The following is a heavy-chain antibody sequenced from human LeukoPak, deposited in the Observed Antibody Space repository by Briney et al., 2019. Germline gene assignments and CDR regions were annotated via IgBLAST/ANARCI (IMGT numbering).Heavy chain of an antibody. CDR1: GRSFSNYY. Sequence: SETLSLTCTVYGRSFSNYYWTWIRQPPGKGLEWIGEINHSGSTNYNPSLKSRVTISVDTSKNQFSLKLSSVTAADTAVYYCARRSDSSSWYDDYWGQGTLVTVSS. D-gene: IGHD6-13*01. V-gene: IGHV4-34*01. J-gene: IGHJ4*02. CDR2: INHSGST. CDR3: ARRSDSSSWYDDY.